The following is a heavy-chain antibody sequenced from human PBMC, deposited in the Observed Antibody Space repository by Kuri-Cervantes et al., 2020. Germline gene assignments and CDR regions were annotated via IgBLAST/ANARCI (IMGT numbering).Heavy chain of an antibody. J-gene: IGHJ4*02. Sequence: SVKVSCKASGGTFSSYAINWVRQAPGQGLEWMGGIIPIFGTPNYAQKFQGRVTITTDESTSTVYMELSRLRSDDTAVYYCARDPHNIVLMVYDPWGFDYWGQGTLVTVSS. D-gene: IGHD2-8*01. CDR1: GGTFSSYA. CDR3: ARDPHNIVLMVYDPWGFDY. CDR2: IIPIFGTP. V-gene: IGHV1-69*05.